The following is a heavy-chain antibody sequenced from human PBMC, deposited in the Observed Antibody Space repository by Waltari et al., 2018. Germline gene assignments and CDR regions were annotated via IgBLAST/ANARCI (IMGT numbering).Heavy chain of an antibody. CDR3: ARGGLGCSYDTNY. J-gene: IGHJ4*02. CDR1: GGTFSSYA. CDR2: IIPIIGIA. V-gene: IGHV1-69*12. D-gene: IGHD3-16*01. Sequence: QVQLVQSGAEVKKPGSSVKVSCKASGGTFSSYAISWVRQAPGQGLEWMGGIIPIIGIADNAQRFQGRVKITAHESTRTGYVELGRLRTEDTAADYCARGGLGCSYDTNYWGQGTLVTVSS.